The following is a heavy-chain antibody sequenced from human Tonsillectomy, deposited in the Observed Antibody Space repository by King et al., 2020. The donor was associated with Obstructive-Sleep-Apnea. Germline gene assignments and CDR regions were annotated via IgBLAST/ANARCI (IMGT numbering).Heavy chain of an antibody. D-gene: IGHD3-10*01. J-gene: IGHJ6*02. V-gene: IGHV3-30*18. CDR1: GFTFSSYG. Sequence: VQLVESGGGVVQPGRSLRLSCAASGFTFSSYGIHWVRQAPGKGLEWVAVISYDGSNEYYADSLKGRFTISRDNSKNTLYLQMNSLRDEDTAVYYCAKDLFGELYFYYAMDVWGQGTTVTVSS. CDR2: ISYDGSNE. CDR3: AKDLFGELYFYYAMDV.